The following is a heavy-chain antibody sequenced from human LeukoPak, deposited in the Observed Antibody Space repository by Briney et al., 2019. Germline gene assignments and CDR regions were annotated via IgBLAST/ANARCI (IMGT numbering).Heavy chain of an antibody. Sequence: GGSLRLSCAASGFTFRSDALHWVRQAPGKGLEWVSFIPYDGTNEFYVDSVRGRFTISRDNSKNTLYLQMNSLRAEDTAVYYCAKDWGERWTIDYWGQGTLVTVSS. CDR2: IPYDGTNE. CDR1: GFTFRSDA. CDR3: AKDWGERWTIDY. D-gene: IGHD3-16*01. V-gene: IGHV3-30*02. J-gene: IGHJ4*02.